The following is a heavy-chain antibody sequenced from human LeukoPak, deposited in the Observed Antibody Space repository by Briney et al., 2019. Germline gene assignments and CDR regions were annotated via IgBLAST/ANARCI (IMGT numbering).Heavy chain of an antibody. CDR3: ASTERCSTTCPLDY. Sequence: PSETLSLTCTVYGESYSGYYWSWTRQPPGKGLEWIGEINHSGSTHYNPSLKSRVTISLDTSKNQFSLKLSSVTAADTAVYYCASTERCSTTCPLDYWGQGTLVTVSS. CDR2: INHSGST. V-gene: IGHV4-34*01. J-gene: IGHJ4*02. D-gene: IGHD2-2*01. CDR1: GESYSGYY.